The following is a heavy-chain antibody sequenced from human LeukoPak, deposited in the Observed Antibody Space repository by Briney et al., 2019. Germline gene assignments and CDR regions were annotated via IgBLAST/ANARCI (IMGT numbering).Heavy chain of an antibody. CDR1: GYTFTSYG. Sequence: ASVKVSCKASGYTFTSYGISWVRQAPGQGLEWMGWISAYNGNTNYAQKLQGRVTMTTDTSTSTAYMELRSLRSDDTAVYYCARAFLGLLWFGELLGRPYYFDYWGQGTLVTVSS. D-gene: IGHD3-10*01. V-gene: IGHV1-18*04. CDR2: ISAYNGNT. J-gene: IGHJ4*02. CDR3: ARAFLGLLWFGELLGRPYYFDY.